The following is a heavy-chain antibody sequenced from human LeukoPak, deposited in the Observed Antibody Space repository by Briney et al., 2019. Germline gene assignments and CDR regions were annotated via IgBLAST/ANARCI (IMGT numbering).Heavy chain of an antibody. CDR2: INPNSGGT. J-gene: IGHJ5*02. CDR1: GYTFTGYY. CDR3: ARGARGYGGNTYNWFDP. D-gene: IGHD4-23*01. V-gene: IGHV1-2*02. Sequence: ASVKVSCKASGYTFTGYYMHWVRQAPGQGLEWMGWINPNSGGTNYAQKFQGRVTMTRDTSISTAYMELSRLRSDDTAVYYCARGARGYGGNTYNWFDPWGQGTLVTVSS.